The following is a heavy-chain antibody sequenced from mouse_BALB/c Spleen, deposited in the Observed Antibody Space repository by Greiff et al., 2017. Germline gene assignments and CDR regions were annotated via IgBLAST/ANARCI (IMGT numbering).Heavy chain of an antibody. CDR3: ARLHYYGSIFAY. Sequence: DVKLVESGGGLVQPGGSLKLSCAASGFDFSRYWMSWVRQAPGKGLEWIGEINPDSSTINYTPSLKDKFIISRDNAKNTLYLQMSKVRSEDTALYYCARLHYYGSIFAYWGQGTLVTVSA. CDR2: INPDSSTI. CDR1: GFDFSRYW. D-gene: IGHD1-1*01. V-gene: IGHV4-1*02. J-gene: IGHJ3*01.